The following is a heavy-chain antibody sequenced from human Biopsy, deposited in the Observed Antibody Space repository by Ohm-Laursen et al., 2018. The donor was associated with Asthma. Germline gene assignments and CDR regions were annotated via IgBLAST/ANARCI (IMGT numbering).Heavy chain of an antibody. CDR1: GFTFDDFA. J-gene: IGHJ3*01. Sequence: SLRLSCSASGFTFDDFAMHWVWQAPGKGLEWVASVSWNSRDIAYADSVRGRFAISRDNAKNSLYLQMNRLRVEDTAFYHCTKDTGELGMSAFDVWGQGTMVAVSS. CDR2: VSWNSRDI. V-gene: IGHV3-9*01. D-gene: IGHD7-27*01. CDR3: TKDTGELGMSAFDV.